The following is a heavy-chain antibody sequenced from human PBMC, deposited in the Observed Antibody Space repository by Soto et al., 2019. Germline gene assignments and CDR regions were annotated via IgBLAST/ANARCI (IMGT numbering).Heavy chain of an antibody. J-gene: IGHJ5*02. Sequence: VASVKVSCKASGYTFTSYDINWVRQATGQGLEWMGWMNPNSGNTGYAQKFQGRVTMTRNTSISTAYMELSSLRSEDTAVYYCARELYSNVRFDPWGQGTLVTVSS. CDR1: GYTFTSYD. V-gene: IGHV1-8*01. CDR3: ARELYSNVRFDP. D-gene: IGHD6-13*01. CDR2: MNPNSGNT.